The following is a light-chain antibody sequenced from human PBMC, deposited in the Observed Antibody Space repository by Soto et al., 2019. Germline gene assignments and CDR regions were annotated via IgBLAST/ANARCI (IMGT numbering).Light chain of an antibody. CDR1: SSDVGAYNY. Sequence: QSLLTQPASVSGSPGQSVAIPCTGTSSDVGAYNYVSWYQQHPGKAPKLLLSEVSNRPSGVSDRFSGSKSGNTASLTISGLQAEDEADYYCSSLTTSFTYVFGTGTKVTVL. J-gene: IGLJ1*01. CDR3: SSLTTSFTYV. CDR2: EVS. V-gene: IGLV2-14*01.